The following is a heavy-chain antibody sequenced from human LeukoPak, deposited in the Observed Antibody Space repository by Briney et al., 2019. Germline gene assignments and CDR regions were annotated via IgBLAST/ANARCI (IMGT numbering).Heavy chain of an antibody. J-gene: IGHJ6*02. CDR3: ARDLSAMVRGVPTTYYYYGMDV. CDR1: GFTFSSYG. Sequence: PGGSLRLSCAASGFTFSSYGMHWVRQAPGKGLEWVAVIWYDGSNKYYADSVKGRFTTSRDNSKNTLYLQMNSLRAEDTAVYYCARDLSAMVRGVPTTYYYYGMDVWGQGTTVTVSS. CDR2: IWYDGSNK. D-gene: IGHD3-10*01. V-gene: IGHV3-33*01.